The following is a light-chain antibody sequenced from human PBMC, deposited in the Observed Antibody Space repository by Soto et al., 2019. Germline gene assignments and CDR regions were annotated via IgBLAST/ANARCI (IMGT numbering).Light chain of an antibody. CDR1: SSDIGTYNF. V-gene: IGLV2-14*01. CDR3: SSYTTTNSYV. CDR2: EVD. Sequence: QSVLTQPASVSGSPGQAITISCSGNSSDIGTYNFVSWYQHLPGKAPQLIIFEVDNRPSGVSDRFSASKSGNTASLTISGLQSEDEAEYYCSSYTTTNSYVFGSGTKLTVL. J-gene: IGLJ1*01.